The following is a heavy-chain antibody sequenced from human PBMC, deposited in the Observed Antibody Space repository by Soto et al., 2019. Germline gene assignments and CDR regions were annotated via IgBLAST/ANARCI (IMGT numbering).Heavy chain of an antibody. J-gene: IGHJ3*02. CDR2: ISSSGSTI. Sequence: LRLSCAASGFTFSSYEMNWVRQAPGKGLEWVSYISSSGSTIYYADSVKGRFTISRDNAKNSLYLQMNSLRAEDTAVYYCARSLRYFDWPEAFDIWGQGTMVTV. V-gene: IGHV3-48*03. D-gene: IGHD3-9*01. CDR3: ARSLRYFDWPEAFDI. CDR1: GFTFSSYE.